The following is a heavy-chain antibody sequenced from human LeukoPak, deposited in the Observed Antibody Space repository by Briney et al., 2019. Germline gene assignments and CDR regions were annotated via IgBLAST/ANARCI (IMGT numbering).Heavy chain of an antibody. D-gene: IGHD3-10*01. Sequence: SGGSLRLSCAASGLTFSNYAMHWVRQAPGRGLEWVAVISYDGSNKYYADSVKGRFTISRDNSMNTLYLQMNSLRPDDTALYYCARKSASGNYPLDYWGQGTLVTVSS. J-gene: IGHJ4*02. CDR1: GLTFSNYA. V-gene: IGHV3-30*04. CDR3: ARKSASGNYPLDY. CDR2: ISYDGSNK.